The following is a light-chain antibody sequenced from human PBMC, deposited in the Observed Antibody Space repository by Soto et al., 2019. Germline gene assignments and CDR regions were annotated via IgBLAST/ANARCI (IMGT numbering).Light chain of an antibody. CDR3: CSFTGSIFV. V-gene: IGLV2-11*01. CDR1: SSDVGAYDY. CDR2: DVN. Sequence: QSALTQPRSVSGSPGQSVTISCAGTSSDVGAYDYVSWYQQHPGKVPKLMIYDVNQRPSGVPDRFSGSKSGNTASLTISGLQAEDEADYYCCSFTGSIFVFGTGTKVTVL. J-gene: IGLJ1*01.